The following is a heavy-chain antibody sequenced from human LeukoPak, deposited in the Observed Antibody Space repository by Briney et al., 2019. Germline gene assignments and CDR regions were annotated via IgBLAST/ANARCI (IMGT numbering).Heavy chain of an antibody. V-gene: IGHV3-64*01. CDR3: ARDAPPHCSGGSCYLYYYYYYYMDV. CDR1: GFTFSSYS. D-gene: IGHD2-15*01. Sequence: PGGSLRLSCAAYGFTFSSYSMHWVRRAPGKGLEYVSAISSNGGSTYYANSVKGRFNISIYNCKNTLYLQMGSMRAEDMAVYYCARDAPPHCSGGSCYLYYYYYYYMDVWGKGTTVTVSS. CDR2: ISSNGGST. J-gene: IGHJ6*03.